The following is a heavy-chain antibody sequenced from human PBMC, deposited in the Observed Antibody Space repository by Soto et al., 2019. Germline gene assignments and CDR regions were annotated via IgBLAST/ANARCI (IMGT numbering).Heavy chain of an antibody. D-gene: IGHD5-12*01. V-gene: IGHV4-59*01. J-gene: IGHJ3*02. CDR3: ARDLGGYSGYDDAFDI. Sequence: PSETLSRTCTVSGGSISSYYWSWIRQPPGKGLEWIGYIYYSGSTNYNPSLKSRVTISVDTSKNQFSLKLSSVTAADTAVYYCARDLGGYSGYDDAFDIWGQGTMVTVSS. CDR2: IYYSGST. CDR1: GGSISSYY.